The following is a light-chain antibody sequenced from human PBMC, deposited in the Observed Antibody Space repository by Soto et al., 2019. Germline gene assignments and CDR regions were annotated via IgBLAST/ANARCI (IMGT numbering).Light chain of an antibody. V-gene: IGLV2-14*01. J-gene: IGLJ1*01. CDR2: DVS. CDR3: SSYPGTTTLV. CDR1: SSDVGAYSY. Sequence: QSALTQPASVSGSPGQSITISCTGTSSDVGAYSYVSWYQQHPGKAPKLIIYDVSDRPSGISSRFSGSKSDNTASLTISGLQAEDEADYYCSSYPGTTTLVFGGGTKVTVL.